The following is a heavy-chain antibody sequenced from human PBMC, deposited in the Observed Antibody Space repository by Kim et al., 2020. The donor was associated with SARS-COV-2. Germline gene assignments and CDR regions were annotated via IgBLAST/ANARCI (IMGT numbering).Heavy chain of an antibody. D-gene: IGHD3-10*01. CDR2: T. V-gene: IGHV1-3*01. J-gene: IGHJ4*02. CDR3: ARERGGGMLDY. Sequence: TKYSQKFQGRVPITRDTSASTAYMELSSLRSEDTAVYYCARERGGGMLDYWGQGTLVTVSS.